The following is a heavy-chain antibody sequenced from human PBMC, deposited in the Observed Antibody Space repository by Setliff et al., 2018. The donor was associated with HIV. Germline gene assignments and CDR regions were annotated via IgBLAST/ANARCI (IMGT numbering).Heavy chain of an antibody. Sequence: ASVKVSCKASEYTFTNYAMHWVRQAPGQRLEWMGWFNDGNGNTKYSQEFQGRVTITSDTSASTVYLELSSLKSEDMAVYYCARVKTGDPLYLDHWGQGTLVTVSS. CDR2: FNDGNGNT. D-gene: IGHD7-27*01. J-gene: IGHJ4*02. V-gene: IGHV1-3*03. CDR1: EYTFTNYA. CDR3: ARVKTGDPLYLDH.